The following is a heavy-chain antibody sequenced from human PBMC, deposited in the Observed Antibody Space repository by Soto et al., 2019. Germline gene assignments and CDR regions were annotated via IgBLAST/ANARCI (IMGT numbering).Heavy chain of an antibody. CDR2: IWYDGSNS. CDR3: AKSDLYFEVETNPSFRD. Sequence: QVHLVESGGGVVQPGGSLRLSCAASGFTFSDYGMHWVRQAPGKGLEWLAVIWYDGSNSLYGDSVKGRFTISRDNSKDTLYLQMNSLRAEDTAVYYCAKSDLYFEVETNPSFRDGGQGTLVTVSS. V-gene: IGHV3-33*06. J-gene: IGHJ4*02. D-gene: IGHD3-3*01. CDR1: GFTFSDYG.